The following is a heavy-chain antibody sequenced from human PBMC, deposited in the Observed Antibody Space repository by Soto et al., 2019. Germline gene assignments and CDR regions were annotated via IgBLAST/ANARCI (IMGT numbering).Heavy chain of an antibody. V-gene: IGHV3-30*18. CDR1: GFTFSSYG. J-gene: IGHJ4*02. CDR2: ISYDGSNK. CDR3: AKSRGSGVFDY. D-gene: IGHD3-10*01. Sequence: GGSLRLSCAASGFTFSSYGMHWVRQAPGKGLEWVAVISYDGSNKYYADSVKGRFTISRDNSKNTLYLQMNSLRAEDTAVYYCAKSRGSGVFDYWGQGTLVTVSS.